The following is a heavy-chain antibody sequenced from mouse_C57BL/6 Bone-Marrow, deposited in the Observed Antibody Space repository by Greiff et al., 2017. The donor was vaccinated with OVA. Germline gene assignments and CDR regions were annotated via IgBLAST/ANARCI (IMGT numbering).Heavy chain of an antibody. V-gene: IGHV1-59*01. D-gene: IGHD2-5*01. Sequence: VQLQQSGAELVRPGTSVKLSCKASGYTFTSYWMHWVKQRPGQGLEWIGVIDPSDSYTNYNQKFKGKATLTVDTSSSTAYMQLSSLTSEDSAVYYCARWRLYSNYWYFDVWGTGTTVTVSS. CDR2: IDPSDSYT. CDR3: ARWRLYSNYWYFDV. J-gene: IGHJ1*03. CDR1: GYTFTSYW.